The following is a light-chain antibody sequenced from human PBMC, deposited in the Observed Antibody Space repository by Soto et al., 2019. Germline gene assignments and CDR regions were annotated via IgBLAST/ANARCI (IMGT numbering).Light chain of an antibody. CDR3: ATWDDSLAVV. CDR1: SSNIGSNT. V-gene: IGLV1-44*01. Sequence: QSVLTQPPSASGTPGQRVTISCSGSSSNIGSNTVNWYQQLPGTAPKLLIYSNKQRPSGVPDRFSGSKSGTSASLAISGLQSEDEADYYCATWDDSLAVVFGGGTKVTVL. CDR2: SNK. J-gene: IGLJ2*01.